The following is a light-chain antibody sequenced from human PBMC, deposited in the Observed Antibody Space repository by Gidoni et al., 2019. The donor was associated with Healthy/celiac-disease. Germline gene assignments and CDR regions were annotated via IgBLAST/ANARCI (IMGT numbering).Light chain of an antibody. J-gene: IGKJ1*01. CDR1: QSVSSSY. V-gene: IGKV3-20*01. CDR2: GAS. Sequence: EIVLPQSPGTLSLSPGERATLSCRASQSVSSSYLAWYQQKPGQAPRLLIYGASRRATGIPDRFSGSGSGTDFTLTISRLEPEDFAVYYCQQYGSSPTFGQGTKVEIK. CDR3: QQYGSSPT.